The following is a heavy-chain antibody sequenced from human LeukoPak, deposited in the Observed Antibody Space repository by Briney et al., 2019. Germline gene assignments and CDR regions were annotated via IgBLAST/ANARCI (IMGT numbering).Heavy chain of an antibody. D-gene: IGHD1-26*01. CDR3: ARSSGTYHFDY. CDR2: ISYDGNNR. V-gene: IGHV3-30*03. Sequence: GGSLRLSCAASRFTFSSYGMHWVRQAPGKGLEWVAVISYDGNNRYYADSVKGRFTISRYNSKNTLYLQMNSLRAEDTAVYYCARSSGTYHFDYWGQGTLVTVSS. CDR1: RFTFSSYG. J-gene: IGHJ4*02.